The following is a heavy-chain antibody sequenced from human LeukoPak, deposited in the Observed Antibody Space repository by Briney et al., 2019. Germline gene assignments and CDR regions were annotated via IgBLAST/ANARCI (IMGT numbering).Heavy chain of an antibody. CDR2: MNPNSGNT. CDR3: ARGSVLRFLEWLYYFDY. Sequence: ASVKVSCKASGYTFTSYDINWVRQATGQGLEWMGWMNPNSGNTGYAQKFQGRVTMTRDTSISTAYMELSRLRSDDTAVYYCARGSVLRFLEWLYYFDYWGQGTLVTVSS. J-gene: IGHJ4*02. CDR1: GYTFTSYD. D-gene: IGHD3-3*01. V-gene: IGHV1-8*01.